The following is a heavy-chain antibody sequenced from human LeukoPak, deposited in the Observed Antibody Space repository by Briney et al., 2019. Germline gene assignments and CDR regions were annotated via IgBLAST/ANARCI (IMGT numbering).Heavy chain of an antibody. D-gene: IGHD3-3*01. Sequence: GGSLRLSCAASGFTVSSNYMSWVRQAPGKGLEWVSVIYSGGSTYYADSVKGRFTISRDNSKNTLYLQMSSLRAEDTAVYYCARGRRYYDFWSGYYCGSQSDYWGQGTLVTVSS. CDR2: IYSGGST. CDR1: GFTVSSNY. J-gene: IGHJ4*02. V-gene: IGHV3-66*02. CDR3: ARGRRYYDFWSGYYCGSQSDY.